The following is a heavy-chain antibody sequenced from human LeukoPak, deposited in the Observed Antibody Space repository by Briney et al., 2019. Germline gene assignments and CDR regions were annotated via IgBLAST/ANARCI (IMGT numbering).Heavy chain of an antibody. CDR1: GFTFSSYW. D-gene: IGHD5-12*01. J-gene: IGHJ6*02. V-gene: IGHV3-74*01. CDR3: ARGGYDDYYYYGMDV. CDR2: INSDGSST. Sequence: GGSLRLSCAASGFTFSSYWMHWVRQASGKGLVWVSRINSDGSSTSYADSVKGRFTISRDNAKNTLYLQMNSLRAEDTAVYYCARGGYDDYYYYGMDVWGQGTTVTVSS.